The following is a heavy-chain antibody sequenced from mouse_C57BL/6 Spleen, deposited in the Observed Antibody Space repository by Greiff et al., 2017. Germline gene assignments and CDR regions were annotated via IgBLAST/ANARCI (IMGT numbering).Heavy chain of an antibody. V-gene: IGHV1-78*01. CDR2: IYPRDGST. CDR3: ARAPYYYGSSLYYFDY. D-gene: IGHD1-1*01. Sequence: SDAELVKPGASVKISCKVSGYTFTDHTIHWMKQRPEQGLEWIGYIYPRDGSTKYNEKFKGKATLTADKSSSTAYMQLNSLTSEDSAVYFCARAPYYYGSSLYYFDYWGQGTTLTVSS. J-gene: IGHJ2*01. CDR1: GYTFTDHT.